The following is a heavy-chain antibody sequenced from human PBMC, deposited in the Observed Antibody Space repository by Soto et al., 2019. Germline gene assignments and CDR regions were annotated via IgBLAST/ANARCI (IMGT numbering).Heavy chain of an antibody. J-gene: IGHJ5*02. CDR2: ISRDGNNK. CDR1: GIPFSSFG. CDR3: AKHFLTRPLP. Sequence: GGSLRLSCAAAGIPFSSFGMLWVRQAPGKGPEWLAGISRDGNNKYYADSVKGRLTISRDNSKNMVYLQMDSLRAEDTAVYYCAKHFLTRPLPWGQGTLVTVSS. D-gene: IGHD3-3*02. V-gene: IGHV3-30*18.